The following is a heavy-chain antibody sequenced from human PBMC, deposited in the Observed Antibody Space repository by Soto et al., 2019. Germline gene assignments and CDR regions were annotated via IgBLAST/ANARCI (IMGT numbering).Heavy chain of an antibody. D-gene: IGHD3-16*01. J-gene: IGHJ4*02. CDR3: ARWGTTGGLDV. Sequence: QVQLVESGGGVVQPGTSLRLSCVGSGFTFRSYVIHWVRQAPGKGLEWVALTSYDGSNNFYGDSVKGGFTISRHNSRNTVELQMDSLTVEDTALYYCARWGTTGGLDVWGQGTLVSVSS. V-gene: IGHV3-33*05. CDR2: TSYDGSNN. CDR1: GFTFRSYV.